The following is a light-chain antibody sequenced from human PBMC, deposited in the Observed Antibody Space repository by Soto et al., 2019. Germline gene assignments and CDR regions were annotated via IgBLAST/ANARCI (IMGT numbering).Light chain of an antibody. Sequence: DIQMTQSPSSLYASVGDRVTLTCRASQTISSWLAWYQQKPGKDPKLLIYHASTLQSGVPSRFSGSGSGTEFTLTISSLQPDDFATYYCQQYNSYSFGQGTKVDIK. V-gene: IGKV1-5*01. J-gene: IGKJ1*01. CDR3: QQYNSYS. CDR2: HAS. CDR1: QTISSW.